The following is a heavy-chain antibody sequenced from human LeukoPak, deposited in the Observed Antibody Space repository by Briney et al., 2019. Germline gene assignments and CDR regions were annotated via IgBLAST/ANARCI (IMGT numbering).Heavy chain of an antibody. Sequence: PGGSLRLSCAASGFTFSNAWMSWVRQAPGKGLEWVGRIKSKTDGGTTDYAAPVKGRFTISRDDSKNTLYLQMNSLKTEDTAVYYCTTVTIFGVVIIPYDYWGQGTLVTVSS. CDR3: TTVTIFGVVIIPYDY. CDR1: GFTFSNAW. D-gene: IGHD3-3*01. J-gene: IGHJ4*02. CDR2: IKSKTDGGTT. V-gene: IGHV3-15*01.